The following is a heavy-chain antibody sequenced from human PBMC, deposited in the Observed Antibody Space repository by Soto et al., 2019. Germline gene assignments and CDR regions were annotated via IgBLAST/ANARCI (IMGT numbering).Heavy chain of an antibody. V-gene: IGHV1-69*01. CDR3: ARASNSYCSSTGCYAHYYYYGMDV. CDR1: GGTFSSYA. D-gene: IGHD2-2*01. Sequence: QVQLVQSGAEVKKPGSSVKVSCKASGGTFSSYAISWVRQAPGQGLEWMGGIIPIFGTANYAQKFQGRVTITADESTSTAYMELSSLRSEDTAVYYCARASNSYCSSTGCYAHYYYYGMDVWGQGTTVTVSS. CDR2: IIPIFGTA. J-gene: IGHJ6*02.